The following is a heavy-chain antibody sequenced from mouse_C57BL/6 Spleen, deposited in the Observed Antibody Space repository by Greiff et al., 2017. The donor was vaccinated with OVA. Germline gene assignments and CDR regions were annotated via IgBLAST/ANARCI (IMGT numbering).Heavy chain of an antibody. Sequence: VQLQQSDAELVKPGASVKISCKVSGYTFTDHTIHWMKQRPEQGLEWIGYIYPRDGSPKYNEKFKGKATLTADKSSSTAYMQLNSLTSEDSAVYFCARTYDGYDYAMDYWGQGTSVTVSS. CDR2: IYPRDGSP. CDR3: ARTYDGYDYAMDY. V-gene: IGHV1-78*01. J-gene: IGHJ4*01. D-gene: IGHD2-3*01. CDR1: GYTFTDHT.